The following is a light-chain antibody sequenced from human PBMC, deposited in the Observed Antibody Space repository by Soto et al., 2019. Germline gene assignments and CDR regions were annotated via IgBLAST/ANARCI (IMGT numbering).Light chain of an antibody. V-gene: IGLV1-40*01. Sequence: SVLTQPPSVSGAPGQRVTISCTGSSSNIGAGYDVHWYQQLPGTAPKLLIYGNSNRPSGVPDRFSGSKSGTSASLAITGLQAEDEADYYCQSYDSSLSGVVFGGGT. CDR3: QSYDSSLSGVV. CDR2: GNS. J-gene: IGLJ2*01. CDR1: SSNIGAGYD.